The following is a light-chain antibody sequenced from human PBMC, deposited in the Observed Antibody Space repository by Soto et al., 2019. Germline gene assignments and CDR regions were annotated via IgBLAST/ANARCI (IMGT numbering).Light chain of an antibody. CDR1: QSITTW. Sequence: DIQMTQSPSTVSASLGDSVTLTGRASQSITTWLAWYQQRPGKAAKLMLYDVASLQSGVPSRFSGSGAGTDFTITTSSLLPEDFANYFCQQSYSTHPWTFGQGTKVDIK. CDR3: QQSYSTHPWT. CDR2: DVA. J-gene: IGKJ1*01. V-gene: IGKV1-39*01.